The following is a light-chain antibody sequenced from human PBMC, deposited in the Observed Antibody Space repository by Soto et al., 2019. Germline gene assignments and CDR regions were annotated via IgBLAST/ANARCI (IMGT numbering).Light chain of an antibody. J-gene: IGKJ1*01. V-gene: IGKV1-5*03. CDR3: QHYNSYSEA. CDR1: RDIGSW. Sequence: IQMTQSPSSVSASVGDRVTITCQASRDIGSWLAWYQQKPGKAPKLLIYKTSILENGVPSRFSGSGSGTEFTLTISSLQPDDFATYYCQHYNSYSEAFGQGTKVDIK. CDR2: KTS.